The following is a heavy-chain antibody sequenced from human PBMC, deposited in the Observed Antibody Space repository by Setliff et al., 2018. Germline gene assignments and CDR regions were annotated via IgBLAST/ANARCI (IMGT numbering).Heavy chain of an antibody. D-gene: IGHD3-10*01. CDR1: GYTFTSYA. CDR3: ARSPPTSTYYDAFDI. V-gene: IGHV1-3*01. J-gene: IGHJ3*02. Sequence: GASVKVSCKASGYTFTSYAMHWVRQAPGQRLEWMGWINAGNGNTKYSQKFQGRVTITRDTSASTAYMELSSLRSEDTAVYYCARSPPTSTYYDAFDIWGQGTMVTVSS. CDR2: INAGNGNT.